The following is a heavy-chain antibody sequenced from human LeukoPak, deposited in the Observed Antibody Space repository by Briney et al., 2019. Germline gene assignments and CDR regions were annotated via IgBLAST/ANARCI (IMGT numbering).Heavy chain of an antibody. CDR1: GFTVSNNY. CDR3: ARGGYNWDTDAGWFDP. CDR2: ISGSGESK. Sequence: GGSLRLSCAASGFTVSNNYMSWVRQVAGKGLEWVSGISGSGESKFYADSVKGRFTVSRDNSKNTLYLQMNSLRVEDTAVYYCARGGYNWDTDAGWFDPWGQGTLVVVSS. J-gene: IGHJ5*01. V-gene: IGHV3-23*01. D-gene: IGHD1/OR15-1a*01.